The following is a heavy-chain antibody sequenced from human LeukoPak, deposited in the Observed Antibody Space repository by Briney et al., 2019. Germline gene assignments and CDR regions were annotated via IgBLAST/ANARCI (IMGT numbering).Heavy chain of an antibody. CDR3: ARDKRQASGRGLDY. CDR1: GGSISSSNW. Sequence: KPSETLSLTCAVSGGSISSSNWWSWVRQPPGKGLEWIGEIYHSGSTNYNPSLKSRVTISVDKSKNQFSLKLSSVTAADTAVYYCARDKRQASGRGLDYWGQGTLVTVSS. V-gene: IGHV4-4*02. CDR2: IYHSGST. J-gene: IGHJ4*02. D-gene: IGHD1-1*01.